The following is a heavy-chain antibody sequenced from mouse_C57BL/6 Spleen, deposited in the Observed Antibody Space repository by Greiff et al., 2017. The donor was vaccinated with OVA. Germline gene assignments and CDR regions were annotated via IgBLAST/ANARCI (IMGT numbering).Heavy chain of an antibody. Sequence: EVKLQQSGPELVKPGASVKISCKASGYTFTDYYMNWVKQSHGKSLEWIGDINPNNGGTSYNQKFKGKATLTVDKSSSTAYMELRSLTSEDSAVYYCARTGRRRFDVWGTGTTVTVSS. V-gene: IGHV1-26*01. J-gene: IGHJ1*03. D-gene: IGHD1-2*01. CDR3: ARTGRRRFDV. CDR2: INPNNGGT. CDR1: GYTFTDYY.